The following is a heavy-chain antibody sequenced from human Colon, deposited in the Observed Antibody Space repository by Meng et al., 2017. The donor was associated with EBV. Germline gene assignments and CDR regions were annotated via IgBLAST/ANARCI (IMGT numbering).Heavy chain of an antibody. V-gene: IGHV4-30-2*01. CDR3: ARGPYCGGDCYWFNP. CDR1: GDSISSGDYS. J-gene: IGHJ5*02. CDR2: IYHGGTT. Sequence: QLPLQEPDSGRVPPSQSLSPTCAVSGDSISSGDYSWSWIRQPPGQGLEWIGYIYHGGTTYNTSLKSRVTISVDNSKNQFSLRLTSVTAADTAVYYCARGPYCGGDCYWFNPWGQGTLVTVSS. D-gene: IGHD2-21*02.